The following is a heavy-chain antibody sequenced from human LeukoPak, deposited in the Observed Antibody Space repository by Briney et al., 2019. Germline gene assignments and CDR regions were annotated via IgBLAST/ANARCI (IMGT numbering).Heavy chain of an antibody. D-gene: IGHD4-17*01. CDR1: GFTFTSSA. Sequence: GASVKVSCKASGFTFTSSAVQWVRQARGQRLEWIGWIVVGSGNTNYAQKFQERVTITRDMSTSTAYMELSSLRSEDTAVYYCAADPTARVYYYYGMDVWGKGTTVTVSS. CDR3: AADPTARVYYYYGMDV. J-gene: IGHJ6*04. CDR2: IVVGSGNT. V-gene: IGHV1-58*01.